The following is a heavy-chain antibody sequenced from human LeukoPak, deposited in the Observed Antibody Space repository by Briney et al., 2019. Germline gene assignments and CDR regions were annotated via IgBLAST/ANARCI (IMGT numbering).Heavy chain of an antibody. V-gene: IGHV1-2*02. CDR2: INPNSGGT. J-gene: IGHJ4*02. CDR1: GYTFTGYY. D-gene: IGHD3-22*01. Sequence: GASVKVSCKASGYTFTGYYMHWVRQAPGQGLEWMGWINPNSGGTNYAQKFQGRVTMTRDTSISTAYMELSRLRSDDTAVYYCARDLAGYYDSSGLDYWGKGTLVTVSS. CDR3: ARDLAGYYDSSGLDY.